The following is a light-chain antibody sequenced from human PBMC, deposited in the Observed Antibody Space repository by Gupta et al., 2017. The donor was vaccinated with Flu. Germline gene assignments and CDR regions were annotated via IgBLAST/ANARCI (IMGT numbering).Light chain of an antibody. CDR2: TTA. CDR1: TGPVTSYSY. CDR3: PVYTGGTWV. J-gene: IGLJ3*02. Sequence: QTVVTQEPSLTVSPGETVTLTCASSTGPVTSYSYPNWLQQKPGQAPRSLIYTTANKYSWTPAPFSGSLLGAKAALTVSEVQTEDDDDYYCPVYTGGTWVFGGGTKLTVL. V-gene: IGLV7-43*01.